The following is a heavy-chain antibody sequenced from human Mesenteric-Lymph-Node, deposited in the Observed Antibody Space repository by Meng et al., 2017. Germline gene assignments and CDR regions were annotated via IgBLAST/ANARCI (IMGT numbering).Heavy chain of an antibody. D-gene: IGHD1-26*01. CDR3: ARDYVGTVGATVDY. CDR1: GYSFTSYD. CDR2: INPSGGST. J-gene: IGHJ4*02. V-gene: IGHV1-46*01. Sequence: ASVKVSCKASGYSFTSYDINWVRQATGQGLEWMGIINPSGGSTSYAQKFQGRVTMTRDTSTSTVYMELSSLRSEDTAVYYCARDYVGTVGATVDYWGQGTLVTVSS.